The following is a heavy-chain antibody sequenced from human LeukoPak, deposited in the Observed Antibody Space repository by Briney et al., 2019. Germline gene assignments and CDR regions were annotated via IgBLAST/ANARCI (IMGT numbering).Heavy chain of an antibody. CDR2: IYYSGGT. CDR1: GGSMSSHY. D-gene: IGHD6-19*01. J-gene: IGHJ4*02. CDR3: ARGGWYRDY. Sequence: SETLSLTCTVSGGSMSSHYWSWIRQPPGKGLEWIGYIYYSGGTNYNPSLKSRVTISVDTSKNQFSLKLSSVTAADTAMYYCARGGWYRDYWGQGTLVTVSS. V-gene: IGHV4-59*08.